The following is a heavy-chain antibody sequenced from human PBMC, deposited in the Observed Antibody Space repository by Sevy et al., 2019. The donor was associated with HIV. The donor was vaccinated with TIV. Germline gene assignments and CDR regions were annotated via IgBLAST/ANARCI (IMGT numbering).Heavy chain of an antibody. J-gene: IGHJ5*01. CDR3: ARDAARVIVPTAGFDS. Sequence: GGSLRLSCAASGFTFDDYTMHWVRQAPGKGLEWVAAIWYDGRTERYADSVQGRFTISRDNSKKTLYLQMNSLRDEDTAIYYCARDAARVIVPTAGFDSWGQGTLVTVSS. CDR1: GFTFDDYT. CDR2: IWYDGRTE. V-gene: IGHV3-33*08. D-gene: IGHD1-1*01.